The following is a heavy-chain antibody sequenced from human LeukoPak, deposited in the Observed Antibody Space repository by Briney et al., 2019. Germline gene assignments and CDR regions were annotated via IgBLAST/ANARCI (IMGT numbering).Heavy chain of an antibody. Sequence: PGGSLRLSCAASGFTFSSYDMHWVRQAPGKGLEWVAVISFDGSNKYYADSVKGRFTISRDNSKNTLYLQMNSLRAEDTAVYYCAKGGHEGIFGVVWGQGTLVTVSS. CDR3: AKGGHEGIFGVV. V-gene: IGHV3-30*18. D-gene: IGHD3-3*01. CDR1: GFTFSSYD. J-gene: IGHJ4*02. CDR2: ISFDGSNK.